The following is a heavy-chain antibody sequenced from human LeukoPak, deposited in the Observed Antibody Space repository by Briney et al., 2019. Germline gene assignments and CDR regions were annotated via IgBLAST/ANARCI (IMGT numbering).Heavy chain of an antibody. V-gene: IGHV4-59*01. D-gene: IGHD2/OR15-2a*01. CDR1: GGSISSYY. Sequence: SETLSLTCTVSGGSISSYYWSWIRQPPGKGLEWIGYIYYSGSTNYNPSLKSRVTISVDTSKNQFSLKLSSVTAADTAVYYCARGSNKPYYYYYMDVWGKGTTVTVSS. CDR3: ARGSNKPYYYYYMDV. CDR2: IYYSGST. J-gene: IGHJ6*03.